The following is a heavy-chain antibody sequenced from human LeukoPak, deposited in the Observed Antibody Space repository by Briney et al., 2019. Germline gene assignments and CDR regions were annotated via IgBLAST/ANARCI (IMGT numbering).Heavy chain of an antibody. D-gene: IGHD2-8*01. V-gene: IGHV3-23*01. CDR3: SKDTSVGRYGTNGVCSPFDY. Sequence: GGSLRLSCAGSGFTFSSYAMSWVRQAPGKGLEWVSAISDTGATTYDADSVKGRFTISRDNSRSTLYLQMNSLRAEDKALYYCSKDTSVGRYGTNGVCSPFDYWGQGTLVTVSS. CDR1: GFTFSSYA. J-gene: IGHJ4*02. CDR2: ISDTGATT.